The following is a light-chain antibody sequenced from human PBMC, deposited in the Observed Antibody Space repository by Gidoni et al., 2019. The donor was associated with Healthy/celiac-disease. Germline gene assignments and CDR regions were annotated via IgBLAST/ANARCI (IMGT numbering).Light chain of an antibody. CDR1: SSDVVGYNY. J-gene: IGLJ1*01. V-gene: IGLV2-14*01. Sequence: SALTQPASVSWSPGQSITISCTGPSSDVVGYNYVSWYQQHPGKAPKRMIYEVSNRPSGVANRFSGSKSGNTAARTISGLQAEDEADYYCSSYTSSSTLPYVFGTGTKVTVL. CDR2: EVS. CDR3: SSYTSSSTLPYV.